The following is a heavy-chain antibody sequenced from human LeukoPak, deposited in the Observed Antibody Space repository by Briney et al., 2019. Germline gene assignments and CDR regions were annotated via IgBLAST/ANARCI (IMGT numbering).Heavy chain of an antibody. Sequence: PSETLSLTCAVYGGSFSGYYLSWIRQPPGKGLEWIGEINHSGSTNYNPSLKSRVTISVDTSKNQFSLKLSSVTAADTAVYYCARVPNYYGSGSYGTYYYYYYMDVWGKGTTVTVSS. D-gene: IGHD3-10*01. CDR2: INHSGST. CDR3: ARVPNYYGSGSYGTYYYYYYMDV. V-gene: IGHV4-34*01. J-gene: IGHJ6*03. CDR1: GGSFSGYY.